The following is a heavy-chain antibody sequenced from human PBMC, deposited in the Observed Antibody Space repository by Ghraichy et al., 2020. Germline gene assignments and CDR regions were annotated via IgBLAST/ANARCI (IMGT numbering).Heavy chain of an antibody. D-gene: IGHD5-24*01. CDR2: IMGDGDGSEK. J-gene: IGHJ4*01. CDR1: GFSLSVYW. Sequence: GGSLRLSCAASGFSLSVYWMTWVRQAPARGLEWVATIMGDGDGSEKYYVDSVKGRFTISIDNTKNLLYLEMNSLRAEDTAVYYCATDDSDGWGHGTLVNVSS. V-gene: IGHV3-7*03. CDR3: ATDDSDG.